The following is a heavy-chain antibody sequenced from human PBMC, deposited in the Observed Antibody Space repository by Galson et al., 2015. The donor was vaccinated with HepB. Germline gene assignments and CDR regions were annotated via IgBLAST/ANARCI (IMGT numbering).Heavy chain of an antibody. V-gene: IGHV3-64D*06. D-gene: IGHD3-10*01. CDR2: ISSNGGST. CDR1: GFTFSSYA. CDR3: VKDFYGSGRYFGY. Sequence: SLRLSCAASGFTFSSYAMHWVRQAPGKGLEYVSAISSNGGSTYYADSVKGRFTISRDNSKNTLYLQMSSLRAEDTAVYYCVKDFYGSGRYFGYWGQGTLVTVSS. J-gene: IGHJ4*02.